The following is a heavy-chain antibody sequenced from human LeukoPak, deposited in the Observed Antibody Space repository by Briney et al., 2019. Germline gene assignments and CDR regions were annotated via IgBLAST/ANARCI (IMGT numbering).Heavy chain of an antibody. CDR1: GGSISSYY. D-gene: IGHD3-3*01. V-gene: IGHV4-4*09. CDR3: AVTIFGVSYNWFDP. Sequence: PSETLSLTCTVSGGSISSYYWSWIRQPPGKGLEWIGYIYTSGSTNYNPSLKSRVTISADTSKNQFSLKLSSVTAADTAVYYCAVTIFGVSYNWFDPWGQGTLVTVSS. CDR2: IYTSGST. J-gene: IGHJ5*02.